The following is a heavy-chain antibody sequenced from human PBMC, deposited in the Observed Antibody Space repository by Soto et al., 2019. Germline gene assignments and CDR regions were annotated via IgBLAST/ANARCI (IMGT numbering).Heavy chain of an antibody. CDR3: ARHNGPLYVGYYYDMDV. CDR1: GGSILDSTYY. Sequence: SETLSLTCTVSGGSILDSTYYWGWIRQPPGKGLEWIGSIYYSGYTYYNPSLKSRVTISVDTSKNQFSLKLSSVTAADTAVYYCARHNGPLYVGYYYDMDVWGQGTTVTVSS. J-gene: IGHJ6*02. V-gene: IGHV4-39*01. D-gene: IGHD3-16*01. CDR2: IYYSGYT.